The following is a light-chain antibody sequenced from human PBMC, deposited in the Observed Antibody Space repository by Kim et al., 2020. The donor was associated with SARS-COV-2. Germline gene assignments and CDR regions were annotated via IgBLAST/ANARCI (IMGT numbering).Light chain of an antibody. J-gene: IGLJ1*01. V-gene: IGLV3-1*01. Sequence: SYELTQPPSVSVSPGQTASITCSGDKLGDKYACWHQQKPGQSPVLVIYQDSKRPSGIPERFSGSNSGNTATLTISGTQAMDEADYYCQAWDSSTPVFGTGTKVTVL. CDR1: KLGDKY. CDR3: QAWDSSTPV. CDR2: QDS.